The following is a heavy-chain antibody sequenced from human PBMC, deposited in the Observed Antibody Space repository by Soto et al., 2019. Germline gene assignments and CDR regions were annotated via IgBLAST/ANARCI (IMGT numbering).Heavy chain of an antibody. Sequence: SVKVSCMASGGTFSSCAFRWVRQAPGQGLEWMGGIIPIFGPANYAQKFQGRVTITADKSTSTAYMELSSLTSEDTAVYYCARPVEYSSSSYYYYGMDVWGQGTTVTVSS. J-gene: IGHJ6*02. CDR3: ARPVEYSSSSYYYYGMDV. CDR1: GGTFSSCA. CDR2: IIPIFGPA. V-gene: IGHV1-69*06. D-gene: IGHD6-6*01.